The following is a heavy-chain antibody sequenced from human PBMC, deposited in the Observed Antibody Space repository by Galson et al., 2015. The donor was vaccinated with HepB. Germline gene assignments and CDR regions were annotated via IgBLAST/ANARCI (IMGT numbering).Heavy chain of an antibody. V-gene: IGHV1-46*03. CDR1: GYTFSNYY. J-gene: IGHJ6*02. D-gene: IGHD4-17*01. CDR3: ARAHYGDYTNYYYAMDV. Sequence: SVKVSCKASGYTFSNYYIHWVRQAPGQGLEWMGIINPVDGSTSYAQKFQGRVTMTRDTSTSTVYMDLSSLKSEDTAVYYCARAHYGDYTNYYYAMDVWGQGTTVTVSS. CDR2: INPVDGST.